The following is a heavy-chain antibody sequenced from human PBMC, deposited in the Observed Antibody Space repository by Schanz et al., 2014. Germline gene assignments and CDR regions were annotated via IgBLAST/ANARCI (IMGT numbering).Heavy chain of an antibody. D-gene: IGHD2-2*01. J-gene: IGHJ3*02. CDR2: ISAYNGHA. CDR1: GYTFISYG. Sequence: QGQLVQSGPEVKKPGASVKVSCKASGYTFISYGIKWVRQAPGQGLEWMGWISAYNGHADYAQKLQGRVTLTTDTSTSTAYMELSSLRYEDTALYYCARGTMPGTFDIWGQGTMVTVSS. CDR3: ARGTMPGTFDI. V-gene: IGHV1-18*01.